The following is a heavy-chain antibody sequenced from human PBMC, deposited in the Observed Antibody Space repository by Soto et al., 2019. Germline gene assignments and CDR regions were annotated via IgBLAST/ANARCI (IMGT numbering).Heavy chain of an antibody. Sequence: ASVKVSCKASGYTFTSYGISWVRQAPGQGLEWMGWISAYNGNTNYAQKLQGRVTMTTDTSTSTAYMELRSLRSDDTAVYYCARSTPDYCSSTGCYLGSSSYFDYWGQGTLVTVSS. D-gene: IGHD2-2*01. CDR1: GYTFTSYG. CDR2: ISAYNGNT. CDR3: ARSTPDYCSSTGCYLGSSSYFDY. J-gene: IGHJ4*02. V-gene: IGHV1-18*01.